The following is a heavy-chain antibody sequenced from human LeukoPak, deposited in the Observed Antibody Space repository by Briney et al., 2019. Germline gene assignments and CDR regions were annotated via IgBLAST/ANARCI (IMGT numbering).Heavy chain of an antibody. D-gene: IGHD3-22*01. CDR2: IIPILGIA. Sequence: SSVKVSCTASGGTFSSYSISWVRQAPGQGLEWMGRIIPILGIANYAQKFQGRVTITADKSTSTAYMELSSQRSEAIAVYYCARARKHYYDSSGTYYYYYDGMDVWGQGTTVTVSS. J-gene: IGHJ6*01. CDR3: ARARKHYYDSSGTYYYYYDGMDV. V-gene: IGHV1-69*04. CDR1: GGTFSSYS.